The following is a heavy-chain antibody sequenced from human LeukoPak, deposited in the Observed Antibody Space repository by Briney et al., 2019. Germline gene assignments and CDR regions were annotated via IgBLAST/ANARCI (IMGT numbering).Heavy chain of an antibody. Sequence: GGSLRLPCAASGFTFSSYSMNWVRQAPGKGLEWVSYISSSSSTIYYADSVKGRFTISRDNAKNSLYLQMNSLRAEDTAVYYCARKFTRSWTTVTTAVQGYYYYMDVWGKGTTVTVSS. CDR2: ISSSSSTI. CDR1: GFTFSSYS. V-gene: IGHV3-48*04. J-gene: IGHJ6*03. CDR3: ARKFTRSWTTVTTAVQGYYYYMDV. D-gene: IGHD4-11*01.